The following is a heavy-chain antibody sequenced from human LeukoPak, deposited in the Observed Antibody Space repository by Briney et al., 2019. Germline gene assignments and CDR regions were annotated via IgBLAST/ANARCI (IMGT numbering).Heavy chain of an antibody. D-gene: IGHD3-22*01. V-gene: IGHV1-46*01. CDR2: INRSGGST. Sequence: GASVKVSCKASGYTFTSYYMHWVRQAPGQGLEWMGIINRSGGSTSYAQKFQGRVTMTRDTSTSTVYMELSSLRSEDTAVYYCARDQGRSYYDSSGYYQSPPWFDPWGQGTLVTVSS. J-gene: IGHJ5*02. CDR3: ARDQGRSYYDSSGYYQSPPWFDP. CDR1: GYTFTSYY.